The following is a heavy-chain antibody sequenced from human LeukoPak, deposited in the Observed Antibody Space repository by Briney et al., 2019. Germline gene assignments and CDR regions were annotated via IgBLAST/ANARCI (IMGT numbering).Heavy chain of an antibody. CDR1: GGSISSYY. J-gene: IGHJ6*03. V-gene: IGHV4-59*01. Sequence: SETLSLTCTVSGGSISSYYWSWIRQPPGKGLEWIGYIYYSGSTNYNPSLKSRVTISVDTPKNQFSLKLSSVTAADTAVYYCARDGHYYYMDVWGKGTTVTVSS. CDR3: ARDGHYYYMDV. CDR2: IYYSGST.